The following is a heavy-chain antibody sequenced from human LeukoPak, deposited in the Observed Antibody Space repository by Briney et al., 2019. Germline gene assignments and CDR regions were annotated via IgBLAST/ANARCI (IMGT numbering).Heavy chain of an antibody. Sequence: PGRSLRLSCVASGFTFSRHDMNWVRQAPGKGLEWVAVISYDGSKKYYADSVKGRFTISRDNSKNTLYLQMNSLRTEDTAVYYCAKGVSSSWSNDAFDIWGQGTMVTVSS. J-gene: IGHJ3*02. D-gene: IGHD6-13*01. CDR2: ISYDGSKK. CDR3: AKGVSSSWSNDAFDI. V-gene: IGHV3-30*18. CDR1: GFTFSRHD.